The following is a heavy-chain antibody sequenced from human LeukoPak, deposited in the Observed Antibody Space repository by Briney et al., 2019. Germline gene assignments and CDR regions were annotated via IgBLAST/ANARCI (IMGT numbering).Heavy chain of an antibody. D-gene: IGHD2-15*01. Sequence: RSLSFSCTAAGITLGSYCRYWVCQAQYKGLEWVAVIWYDGSNKYYADSVKGRFTISRDNSKNTLYLQMNSLRAEDTAVYYCARDKSLAATVYYYGMDVWGQGTTVTVSS. CDR2: IWYDGSNK. J-gene: IGHJ6*02. V-gene: IGHV3-33*01. CDR1: GITLGSYC. CDR3: ARDKSLAATVYYYGMDV.